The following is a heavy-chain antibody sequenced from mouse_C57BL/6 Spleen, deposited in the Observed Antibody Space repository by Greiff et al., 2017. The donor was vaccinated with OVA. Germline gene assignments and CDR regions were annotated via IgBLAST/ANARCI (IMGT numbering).Heavy chain of an antibody. CDR1: GYTFTSST. D-gene: IGHD3-2*02. Sequence: QVQLKESGAELARPGASVKMSCKASGYTFTSSTMHWVKQRPGQGLEWIGYINPSSGYTKYNQKFKDKATLTADKSSSTAYMQLSSLTSEDSAVDYCARGAAQATFADWGQGTRVTVAA. CDR3: ARGAAQATFAD. CDR2: INPSSGYT. V-gene: IGHV1-4*01. J-gene: IGHJ3*01.